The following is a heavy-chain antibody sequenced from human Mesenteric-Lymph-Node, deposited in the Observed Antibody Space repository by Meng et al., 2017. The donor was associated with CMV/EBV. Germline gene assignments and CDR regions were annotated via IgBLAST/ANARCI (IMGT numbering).Heavy chain of an antibody. Sequence: GESLKISCAASGFTFSNYWMHWVRQVPGEGLVWVSRINSEGSRTDYADSVKGRFTISRDNAKDTLYLQMNSLRSEDTALYFCTRETSPGGADYWGQGTLVTVSS. J-gene: IGHJ4*02. V-gene: IGHV3-74*01. D-gene: IGHD3-10*01. CDR2: INSEGSRT. CDR3: TRETSPGGADY. CDR1: GFTFSNYW.